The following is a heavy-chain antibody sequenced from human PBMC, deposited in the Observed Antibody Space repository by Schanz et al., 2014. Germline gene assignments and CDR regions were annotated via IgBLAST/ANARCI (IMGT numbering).Heavy chain of an antibody. J-gene: IGHJ4*01. CDR3: AREQIMAAAGLVDY. CDR2: IWYDGSNK. D-gene: IGHD6-13*01. CDR1: GFTFSSYA. Sequence: VQLVESGGGLVQPGGSLRLSCAASGFTFSSYAMHWVRQAPGKGLEWVAFIWYDGSNKYYADSVKGRFTISRDNSKNTLYLQMNSLRAEDTAVYYCAREQIMAAAGLVDYWGHGTLVTVSS. V-gene: IGHV3-33*08.